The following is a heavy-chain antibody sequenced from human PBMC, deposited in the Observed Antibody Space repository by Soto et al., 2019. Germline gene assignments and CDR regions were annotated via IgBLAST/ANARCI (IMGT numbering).Heavy chain of an antibody. CDR3: ASASQGGYALH. J-gene: IGHJ4*01. D-gene: IGHD5-12*01. CDR2: IIPIFGTS. Sequence: SVKVSCKASGGSFKNCAMDWVRQAPGQGLEWMGRIIPIFGTSDYARKFRDRVTITADESSTTVFMDLNSLTYDDTALYFCASASQGGYALHWGHGTLVTVSS. CDR1: GGSFKNCA. V-gene: IGHV1-69*13.